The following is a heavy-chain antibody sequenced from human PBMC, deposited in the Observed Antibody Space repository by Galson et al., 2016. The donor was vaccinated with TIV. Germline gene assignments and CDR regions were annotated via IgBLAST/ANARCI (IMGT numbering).Heavy chain of an antibody. CDR2: IIPIFGTA. J-gene: IGHJ4*02. CDR1: GGTFSSYA. Sequence: VKVSCKASGGTFSSYAISWVRQAPGQGLEWMGRIIPIFGTANYAQKFQGRVTITADESTSTAYMELSSLRSEDTAVYYCARHQGYCSGGSCLLDYWGQGTLVTVSS. V-gene: IGHV1-69*15. D-gene: IGHD2-15*01. CDR3: ARHQGYCSGGSCLLDY.